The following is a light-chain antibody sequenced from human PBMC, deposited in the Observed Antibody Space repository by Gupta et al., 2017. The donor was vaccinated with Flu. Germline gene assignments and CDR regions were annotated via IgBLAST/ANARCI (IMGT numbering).Light chain of an antibody. V-gene: IGKV1-6*01. CDR3: LRDNNFPLT. CDR2: TAS. CDR1: QDIRDT. J-gene: IGKJ4*01. Sequence: AIQMTQSPSSLSASVGDRVTIPCRASQDIRDTLGWYQQKPGKAPKLLIYTASTLQSGVPSRFSGSGSVTDFTLTISSPQPQDCAPYFTLRDNNFPLTFGGGTKVQIK.